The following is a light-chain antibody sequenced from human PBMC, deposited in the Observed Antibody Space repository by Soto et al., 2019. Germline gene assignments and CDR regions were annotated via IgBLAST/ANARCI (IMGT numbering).Light chain of an antibody. CDR2: GAS. V-gene: IGKV3-15*01. CDR1: QTVSSK. J-gene: IGKJ1*01. Sequence: EIVMTQSPATLSVSPGERATLSCRASQTVSSKLAWYQLKPGQAPRLLIYGASTRATDIPARFSGSGSGTDFALTIGSLQSEDFAVYYRQQYNNWPPAFGQGTTVE. CDR3: QQYNNWPPA.